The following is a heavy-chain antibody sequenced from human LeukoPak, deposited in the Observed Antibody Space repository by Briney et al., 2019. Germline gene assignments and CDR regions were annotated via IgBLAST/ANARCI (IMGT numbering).Heavy chain of an antibody. V-gene: IGHV3-66*01. CDR3: ARVGGWYSFYYFDY. Sequence: GGSLRLSCAASGFTVSSNYMSWVRQAPGKGPEWVSVIYSGGSTYYADSVKGRFTISRDNSKNTLYLQMNSLRAEDTAVYYCARVGGWYSFYYFDYWGQGTLVTVSS. J-gene: IGHJ4*02. CDR1: GFTVSSNY. CDR2: IYSGGST. D-gene: IGHD6-19*01.